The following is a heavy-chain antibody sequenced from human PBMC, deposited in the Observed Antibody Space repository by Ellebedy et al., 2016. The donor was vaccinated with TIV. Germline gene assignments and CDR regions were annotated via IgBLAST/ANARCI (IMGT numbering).Heavy chain of an antibody. Sequence: GESLKISCAASGFTFSVFAMHWVRQAPGKGLEWLSVISGGGGSTYHADSVKGRFTISRDNSKNTLYLQMNRLRTEDTAVYFCAKGSSSGFNYDRVGFQYWGQGTLVTVSS. CDR3: AKGSSSGFNYDRVGFQY. V-gene: IGHV3-23*01. CDR2: ISGGGGST. CDR1: GFTFSVFA. D-gene: IGHD3-16*01. J-gene: IGHJ4*02.